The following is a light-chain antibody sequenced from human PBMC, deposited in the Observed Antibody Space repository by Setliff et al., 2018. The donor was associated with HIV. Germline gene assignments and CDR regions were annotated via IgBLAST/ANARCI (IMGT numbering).Light chain of an antibody. Sequence: QSVLAQPASVSGSPGQSITISCTGTSSDVGGYKFVSWYQQHPGKAPKLMIYEVSNRPSGVSDRFSGSKSGSTASLTISGLQAEDEADYYCGSYTSTTSYVSGSGTKVTVL. CDR2: EVS. CDR1: SSDVGGYKF. CDR3: GSYTSTTSYV. J-gene: IGLJ1*01. V-gene: IGLV2-14*01.